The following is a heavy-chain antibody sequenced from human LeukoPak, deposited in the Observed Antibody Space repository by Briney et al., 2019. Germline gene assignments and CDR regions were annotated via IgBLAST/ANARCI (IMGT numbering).Heavy chain of an antibody. V-gene: IGHV4-59*01. Sequence: SETLSLTCTVSGGSISSYYWGWIRQPPGKGLEWIAYLFYSGSTDYNPSLESRVTISVDTSKNQFSLKLRSVTAADTAVYYCATVAVIRGATYFDYWGQGTLVTVSS. CDR3: ATVAVIRGATYFDY. CDR2: LFYSGST. J-gene: IGHJ4*02. D-gene: IGHD3-10*01. CDR1: GGSISSYY.